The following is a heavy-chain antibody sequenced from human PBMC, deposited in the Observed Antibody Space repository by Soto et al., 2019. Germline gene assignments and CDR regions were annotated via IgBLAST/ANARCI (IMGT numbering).Heavy chain of an antibody. CDR2: ISPYTGNT. J-gene: IGHJ6*02. CDR1: GYIFVNYG. CDR3: VMVDNYVTPAPQDV. Sequence: QVQLVQSGDEVKKPGASVKVSCKASGYIFVNYGIAWVRQAPRQGLEWMGWISPYTGNTHSASKVQGRLTMTTDTCTSTAYMDLGSLTSDDTAVYYCVMVDNYVTPAPQDVWGQGTTVTVSS. V-gene: IGHV1-18*01. D-gene: IGHD3-16*01.